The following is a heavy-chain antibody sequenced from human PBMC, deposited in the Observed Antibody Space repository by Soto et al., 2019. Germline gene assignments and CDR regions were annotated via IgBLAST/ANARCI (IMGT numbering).Heavy chain of an antibody. Sequence: PGGSLRLSCAASGFSFIKYAMCWVRQAPGKGLEWVSGLSGSGGSTSSADTVKGRFAISRDNSRNTLYLQMNSLRDGDTAIYYWARGFSAGKGSPPDYWGQGTLVTVSS. CDR1: GFSFIKYA. CDR3: ARGFSAGKGSPPDY. D-gene: IGHD3-10*01. J-gene: IGHJ4*02. V-gene: IGHV3-23*01. CDR2: LSGSGGST.